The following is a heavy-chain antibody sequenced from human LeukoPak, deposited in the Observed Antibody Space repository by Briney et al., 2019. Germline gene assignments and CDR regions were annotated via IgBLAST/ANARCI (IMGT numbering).Heavy chain of an antibody. Sequence: SGGSLRLSCEPSGFPFSSYWMLWVRDAPGKGLVWVSRISGDGTIKTYAVFVRGRFTISRDNTKNILYLQMNSLKVEDTATYFCSRSQFDYWGQGVLVTVSS. CDR3: SRSQFDY. CDR1: GFPFSSYW. V-gene: IGHV3-74*03. CDR2: ISGDGTIK. J-gene: IGHJ4*02.